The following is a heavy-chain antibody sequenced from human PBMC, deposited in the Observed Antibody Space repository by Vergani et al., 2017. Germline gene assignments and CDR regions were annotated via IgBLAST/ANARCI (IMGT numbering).Heavy chain of an antibody. V-gene: IGHV1-69*18. CDR1: GGTFSSYA. Sequence: QVQLVQSGAEVKKPGSSVKVSCKASGGTFSSYAISWVRQAPGQGLEWMGRINPNSGGTNYAQKFQGRVTMTADESTSTAYMELSSLRAEDTAVYYCARDHDGSGSYSFDYWGQGTLVTVSS. J-gene: IGHJ4*02. CDR3: ARDHDGSGSYSFDY. CDR2: INPNSGGT. D-gene: IGHD3-10*01.